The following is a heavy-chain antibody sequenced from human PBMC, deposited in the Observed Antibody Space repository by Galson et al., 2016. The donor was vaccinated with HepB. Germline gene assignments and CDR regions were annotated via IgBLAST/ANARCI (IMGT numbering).Heavy chain of an antibody. Sequence: SLRLSCAGSGLMFSSYVMHWVRQAPGKGLEWVAVVSYDDERKDYADSVKGRFTISRATSEKTLYLQMNSLRVEDTAVYYCARDFCSNAVCYPWVWGQGTLVTVSS. CDR1: GLMFSSYV. CDR3: ARDFCSNAVCYPWV. CDR2: VSYDDERK. V-gene: IGHV3-30*14. J-gene: IGHJ4*02. D-gene: IGHD3-3*01.